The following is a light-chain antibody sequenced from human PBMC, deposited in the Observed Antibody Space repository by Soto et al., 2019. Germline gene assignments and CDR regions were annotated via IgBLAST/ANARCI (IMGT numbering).Light chain of an antibody. CDR3: QQGYSTPYT. CDR2: TAS. CDR1: RSIANY. V-gene: IGKV1-39*01. J-gene: IGKJ2*01. Sequence: DIQMTQSPSSLSASIGDRVTITCRTSRSIANYLNWYQQKPGRAPRLLIQTASRLQSGVPSRFSGSGSGTDFTLTVTSLQPEDFETYYCQQGYSTPYTFAQGTNVHIK.